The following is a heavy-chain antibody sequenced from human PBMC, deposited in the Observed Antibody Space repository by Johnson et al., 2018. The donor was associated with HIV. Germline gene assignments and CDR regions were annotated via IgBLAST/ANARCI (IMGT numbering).Heavy chain of an antibody. CDR3: ARCSDFGVIINDAFDI. J-gene: IGHJ3*02. Sequence: QVQLVESGGGVVQPGGSLRLSCAASGFTFSSYGMHWVRQAPGKGLEWVAVISYDGSNKYYADSVKGRFTISRDNSKNTLYLQMNSLRAEDTAVYYCARCSDFGVIINDAFDIWGQGTMVIVSS. CDR2: ISYDGSNK. D-gene: IGHD3-3*01. V-gene: IGHV3-30*19. CDR1: GFTFSSYG.